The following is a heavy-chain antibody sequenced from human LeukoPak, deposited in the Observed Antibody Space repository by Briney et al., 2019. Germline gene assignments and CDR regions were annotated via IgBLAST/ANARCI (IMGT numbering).Heavy chain of an antibody. D-gene: IGHD5-18*01. CDR2: IYYSGST. Sequence: SETLSLTCTVSGGSISSSSYYWGWIRQPQGKWLEWIGSIYYSGSTYYNPSLKSRVTISVDTSKNQFSLKLSSVTAADTAVYYCARVRGDTAMDYYMDVWGKGTTVTVSS. CDR3: ARVRGDTAMDYYMDV. V-gene: IGHV4-39*01. J-gene: IGHJ6*03. CDR1: GGSISSSSYY.